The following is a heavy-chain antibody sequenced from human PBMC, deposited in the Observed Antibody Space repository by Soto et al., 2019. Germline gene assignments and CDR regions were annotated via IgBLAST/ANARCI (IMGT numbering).Heavy chain of an antibody. CDR2: ISGSGGST. Sequence: EVQLLESGGGLVQPGGSLRLSCAASGFTFSSYAMSWVRQAPGKGLEWVSAISGSGGSTYYADSVKGRFTISRDNSKNTLYLQMNSLRAEDTAVYYCAKDADNVVVPAAEYYFDYWGQGTLVTVSS. J-gene: IGHJ4*02. V-gene: IGHV3-23*01. CDR1: GFTFSSYA. D-gene: IGHD2-2*01. CDR3: AKDADNVVVPAAEYYFDY.